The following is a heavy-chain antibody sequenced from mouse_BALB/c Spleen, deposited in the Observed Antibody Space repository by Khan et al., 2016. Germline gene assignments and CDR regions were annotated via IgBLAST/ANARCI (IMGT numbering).Heavy chain of an antibody. Sequence: EVQLQESGPSLVKPSQTLSLTCSVTGDSITSGYWNWIRKFPGNKLDYMGYISYIGGAYYNPSLKSRISITRDTSKNQYYLQLNSVTTEDTATYYCSRYRVDWYFDVWGAGTTVTVSS. CDR3: SRYRVDWYFDV. CDR2: ISYIGGA. J-gene: IGHJ1*01. V-gene: IGHV3-8*02. D-gene: IGHD1-3*01. CDR1: GDSITSGY.